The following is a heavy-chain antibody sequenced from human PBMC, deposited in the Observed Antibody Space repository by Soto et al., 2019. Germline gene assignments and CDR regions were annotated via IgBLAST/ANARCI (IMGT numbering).Heavy chain of an antibody. V-gene: IGHV1-18*01. Sequence: ASVKVSCKASGYTFTSYGISWVRQAPGQGLEWMGWISAYNGNTNYAQKLQGRVTMTTDTSTSTAYMELRSLRSDDTAVYYCASDLYYDSSGYNFDYWGQGTLVTVSS. CDR2: ISAYNGNT. CDR3: ASDLYYDSSGYNFDY. D-gene: IGHD3-22*01. J-gene: IGHJ4*02. CDR1: GYTFTSYG.